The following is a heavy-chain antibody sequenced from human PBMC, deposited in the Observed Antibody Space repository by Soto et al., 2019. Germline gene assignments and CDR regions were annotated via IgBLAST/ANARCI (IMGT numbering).Heavy chain of an antibody. CDR3: ASRLAWFKAYYRSGSYYGNWFDP. Sequence: SESLSITCTVSGGSISSYYWICIRQTPGKEQKRNGYIYYSRSTNYNPSLKSRVTISVDTSNNQYSLKLSSVTASDSAVYYCASRLAWFKAYYRSGSYYGNWFDPWGQGTLVTVSS. V-gene: IGHV4-59*08. CDR2: IYYSRST. J-gene: IGHJ5*02. CDR1: GGSISSYY. D-gene: IGHD3-10*01.